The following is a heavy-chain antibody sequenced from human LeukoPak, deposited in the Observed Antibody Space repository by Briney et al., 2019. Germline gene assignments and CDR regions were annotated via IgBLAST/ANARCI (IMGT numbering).Heavy chain of an antibody. J-gene: IGHJ4*02. CDR2: ISWDGGST. CDR3: AKSRAAAGTFDY. Sequence: GGSLRLSCAASGFTFDDYAMHWVRQAPGKGLEWVSLISWDGGSTYYADSVKGRFTISRDNSKNSLYLQMNSLRAEDTALYYCAKSRAAAGTFDYWGQGTLVTVSS. CDR1: GFTFDDYA. D-gene: IGHD6-13*01. V-gene: IGHV3-43D*03.